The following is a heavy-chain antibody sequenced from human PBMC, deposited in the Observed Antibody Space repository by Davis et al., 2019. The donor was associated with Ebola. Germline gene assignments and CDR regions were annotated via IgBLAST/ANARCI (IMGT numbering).Heavy chain of an antibody. D-gene: IGHD2-2*01. V-gene: IGHV1-8*01. CDR3: ARGSRMGGYCSSTSCYIGMDV. Sequence: ASVKVSCKASAYFFSRYDFNWVRQATGQGLEWMGWMNPNSGNTGYAQKFQGRVTMTRNTSISTAYMELSSLRSEDTAVYYCARGSRMGGYCSSTSCYIGMDVWGQGTTVTVSS. CDR2: MNPNSGNT. CDR1: AYFFSRYD. J-gene: IGHJ6*02.